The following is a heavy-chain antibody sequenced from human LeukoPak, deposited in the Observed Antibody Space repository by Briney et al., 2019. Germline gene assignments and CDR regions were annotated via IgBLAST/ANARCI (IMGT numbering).Heavy chain of an antibody. J-gene: IGHJ4*02. D-gene: IGHD2-15*01. Sequence: HPGGSLRLSCAASGFTFSSYGMHWVRQAPGKGLEWVAVISYDGSNKYYADSVKGRFTISRDNSKNTLYLQMNSLRAEDTAVYYCAKGYFGYCSGGSCLAPGDYWGQGTLVTVSS. V-gene: IGHV3-30*18. CDR2: ISYDGSNK. CDR1: GFTFSSYG. CDR3: AKGYFGYCSGGSCLAPGDY.